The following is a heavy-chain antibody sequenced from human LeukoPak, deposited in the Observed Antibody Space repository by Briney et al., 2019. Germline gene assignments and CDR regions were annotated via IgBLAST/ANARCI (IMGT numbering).Heavy chain of an antibody. CDR1: GFTFPTYW. D-gene: IGHD1-14*01. CDR3: VTYSGGIKSPGYH. J-gene: IGHJ5*02. CDR2: IKQDGGEK. Sequence: GGSLRLSCAASGFTFPTYWMSWVRQAPGQGLEWVAYIKQDGGEKYYVDSVKGRFAISRDNAKNSLYLQMSSLRVEDTADYYCVTYSGGIKSPGYHWGQGPLVTVSS. V-gene: IGHV3-7*01.